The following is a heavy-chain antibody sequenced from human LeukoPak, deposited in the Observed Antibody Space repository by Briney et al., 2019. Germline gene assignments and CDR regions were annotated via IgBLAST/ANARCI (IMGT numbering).Heavy chain of an antibody. D-gene: IGHD1-20*01. V-gene: IGHV3-48*03. J-gene: IGHJ4*02. CDR1: GFTFSSYE. CDR2: ISSSGSTI. Sequence: GGSLRLSCAASGFTFSSYEMNWVRQAPGKGLEWVSYISSSGSTIYYADSVKGRFTISRDNAKNSLYLQMNSLRAEDTAVYYCARERYNWNDVKFDYWGQGTLVTVPS. CDR3: ARERYNWNDVKFDY.